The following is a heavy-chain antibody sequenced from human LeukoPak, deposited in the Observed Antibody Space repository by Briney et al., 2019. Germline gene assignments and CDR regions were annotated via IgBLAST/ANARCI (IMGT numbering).Heavy chain of an antibody. CDR3: AKDHCSSTTCYGSPGY. Sequence: PGGSLRLSCAASGFTFSSYGIHWVRQAPGKGLEWVAFIRYDGSNKYYADSVKGRFTISRDNSQNTLYLQMNSLRAEHTAVYYCAKDHCSSTTCYGSPGYWGQGTLVTVSS. V-gene: IGHV3-30*02. D-gene: IGHD2-2*01. J-gene: IGHJ4*02. CDR1: GFTFSSYG. CDR2: IRYDGSNK.